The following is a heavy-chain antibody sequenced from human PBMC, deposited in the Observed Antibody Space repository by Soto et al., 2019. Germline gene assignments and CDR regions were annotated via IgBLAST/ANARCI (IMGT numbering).Heavy chain of an antibody. J-gene: IGHJ4*02. CDR3: ARGHGRFAH. CDR2: INHSGFT. Sequence: QLQLHQSGAGLLKPSETLSLTCDVSGGSFTGYYWSWIRQPPGKGLEWMGEINHSGFTNYNQSLTGRVTISLDTSKSQFSLKLKSLTAANTAFYFCARGHGRFAHWGQGTLVTVSS. V-gene: IGHV4-34*01. CDR1: GGSFTGYY.